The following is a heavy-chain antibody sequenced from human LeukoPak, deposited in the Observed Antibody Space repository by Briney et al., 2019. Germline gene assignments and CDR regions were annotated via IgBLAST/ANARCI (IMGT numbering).Heavy chain of an antibody. Sequence: PSETLSLTCTVSGGSISSYYWSWIRQPAGKGLEWIGRIYTSGSTNYNPSLKSRVTMSVDTSKNQFSLKLSSVTAADTAVYYCARDRLDRDGYNYFDYWGQGTLVTVSS. CDR3: ARDRLDRDGYNYFDY. CDR2: IYTSGST. V-gene: IGHV4-4*07. J-gene: IGHJ4*02. D-gene: IGHD5-24*01. CDR1: GGSISSYY.